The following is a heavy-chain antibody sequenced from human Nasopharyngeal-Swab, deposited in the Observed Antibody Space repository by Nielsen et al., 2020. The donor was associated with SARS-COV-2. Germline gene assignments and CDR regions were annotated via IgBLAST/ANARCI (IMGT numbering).Heavy chain of an antibody. CDR2: INPSGGST. CDR1: GYTFTSYY. D-gene: IGHD6-13*01. J-gene: IGHJ5*02. V-gene: IGHV1-46*01. CDR3: ARRRSVAAAGYNWFDP. Sequence: ASVKVSCKASGYTFTSYYMHWVRQAPGQGLEWMGIINPSGGSTSYVQKFQGRVTMTRNTSISTAYMELSSLRSEDTAVYYCARRRSVAAAGYNWFDPWGQGTLVTVSS.